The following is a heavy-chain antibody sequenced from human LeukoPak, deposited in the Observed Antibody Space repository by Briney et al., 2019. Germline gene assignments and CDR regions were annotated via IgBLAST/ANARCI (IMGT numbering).Heavy chain of an antibody. D-gene: IGHD5-18*01. CDR3: AKDPSMDTASYWFDP. Sequence: GWSLRLSCAASGFTFSSYGMHWVRQAPGKGREGVAVIWYDGSNKYYADSVKGRFTISRDNSKNTLYLQMNSLRAEDTAVYYCAKDPSMDTASYWFDPWGQGTLVTVSS. CDR1: GFTFSSYG. V-gene: IGHV3-33*06. CDR2: IWYDGSNK. J-gene: IGHJ5*02.